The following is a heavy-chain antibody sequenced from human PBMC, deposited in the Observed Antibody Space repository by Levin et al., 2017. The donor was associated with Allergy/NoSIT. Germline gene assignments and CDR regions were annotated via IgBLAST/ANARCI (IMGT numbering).Heavy chain of an antibody. CDR2: IYPGDSDA. CDR1: GYSFTSYW. V-gene: IGHV5-51*01. Sequence: AASVKVSCKGSGYSFTSYWIGWVRQMPGKGLEWMGIIYPGDSDARNSPSFQGQVTISADKSISTAYLQWSSLKASDTAMYYCARRELLGGPLFDYWGQGTLVTVSS. CDR3: ARRELLGGPLFDY. D-gene: IGHD1-26*01. J-gene: IGHJ4*02.